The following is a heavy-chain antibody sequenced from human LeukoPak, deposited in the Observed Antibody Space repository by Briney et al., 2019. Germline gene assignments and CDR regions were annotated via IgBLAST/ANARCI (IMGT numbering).Heavy chain of an antibody. V-gene: IGHV4-39*07. D-gene: IGHD3-22*01. CDR2: IYYTGSS. CDR3: TRAASSGPLFTYHMDV. Sequence: SEALSLTCSVSGGSIRSSDDYWGFVRQTPGKGLEWMGSIYYTGSSHYNPSLKSRATISVDTSKNQFSLKLTSVTAADTAVYYCTRAASSGPLFTYHMDVWGKGTTVTVSS. CDR1: GGSIRSSDDY. J-gene: IGHJ6*03.